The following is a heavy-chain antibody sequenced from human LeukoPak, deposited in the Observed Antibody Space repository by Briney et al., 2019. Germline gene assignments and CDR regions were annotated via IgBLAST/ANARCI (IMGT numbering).Heavy chain of an antibody. CDR2: IYYSGST. CDR3: ARRIQLWSRRAYYFDY. Sequence: SETLSLTCTVSGGSISSSSYYWGWIRQPPGKGLEWIGSIYYSGSTYYNPSFKSRVTISVDTSKNQFSLKLSSVTAADTAVYYCARRIQLWSRRAYYFDYWGQGTLVTVSS. J-gene: IGHJ4*02. D-gene: IGHD5-18*01. V-gene: IGHV4-39*01. CDR1: GGSISSSSYY.